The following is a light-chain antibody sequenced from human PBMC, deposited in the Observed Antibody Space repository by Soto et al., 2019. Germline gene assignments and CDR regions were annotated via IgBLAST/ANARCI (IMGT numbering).Light chain of an antibody. V-gene: IGLV2-8*01. CDR3: SSYAGSNIL. Sequence: QSALTQPPSASGSPGQSVTISCTGTSSDVGGYNYVSWYQQHPGNAPKLIIYEVSKRPSGVPDRFSGSKSGNTSSLTVSGLQAEDEADYYCSSYAGSNILFGGGTKVTVL. J-gene: IGLJ2*01. CDR2: EVS. CDR1: SSDVGGYNY.